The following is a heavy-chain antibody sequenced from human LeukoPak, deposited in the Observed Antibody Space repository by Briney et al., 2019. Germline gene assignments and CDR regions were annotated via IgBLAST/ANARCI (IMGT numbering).Heavy chain of an antibody. CDR1: GYTFTSYG. Sequence: ASVKVSCKASGYTFTSYGISWVRQAPGQGLEWMGWISAYNGNTNYAQKLQGRVTMTTDTSTSTAYMELRSLRSDDTAVYYCARDRRYGDYFLSQPSFDPWGQGTLVTVSS. CDR2: ISAYNGNT. J-gene: IGHJ5*02. V-gene: IGHV1-18*01. D-gene: IGHD4-17*01. CDR3: ARDRRYGDYFLSQPSFDP.